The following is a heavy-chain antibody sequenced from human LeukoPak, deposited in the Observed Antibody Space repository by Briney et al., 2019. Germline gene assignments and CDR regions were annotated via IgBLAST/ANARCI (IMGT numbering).Heavy chain of an antibody. J-gene: IGHJ4*02. D-gene: IGHD3-9*01. CDR2: INDSRST. CDR3: ARGPPVVYDVLTGYYRFDY. V-gene: IGHV4-34*01. Sequence: PSETLSLTRAVHGGSFNGYYWSWIRQPPGKGLEWIGEINDSRSTKYNPSLKSRVTISVDTSKNQFSLKLNSVTAADTAVYYCARGPPVVYDVLTGYYRFDYWGQGTQVTVSS. CDR1: GGSFNGYY.